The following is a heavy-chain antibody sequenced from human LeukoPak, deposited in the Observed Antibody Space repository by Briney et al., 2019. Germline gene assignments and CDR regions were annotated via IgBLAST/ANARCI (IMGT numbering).Heavy chain of an antibody. CDR1: GGSISSGGYY. CDR2: IYHSGST. CDR3: ARVQDRPYSSSWYFDY. J-gene: IGHJ4*02. Sequence: SETLSLTCTVSGGSISSGGYYWSWIRQPPGKGLEWIGYIYHSGSTYYNPSLKSRVTISVDRSKNQFSLKLSSVTAADTAVYYCARVQDRPYSSSWYFDYWGQGTLVTVSS. V-gene: IGHV4-30-2*01. D-gene: IGHD6-13*01.